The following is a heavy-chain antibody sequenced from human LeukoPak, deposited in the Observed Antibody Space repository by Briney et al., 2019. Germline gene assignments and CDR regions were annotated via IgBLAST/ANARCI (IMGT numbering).Heavy chain of an antibody. V-gene: IGHV4-4*02. CDR3: ARETIFGVVPDYGMDV. CDR1: LDSTTSNF. Sequence: SETLSLTCTVSLDSTTSNFWSWVRQPPGKGLEWIGEIHRSGSPNYNPSLQSRVTISIDRSRNQIALELSSVTAADTAVYYCARETIFGVVPDYGMDVWGQGTTVTVSS. J-gene: IGHJ6*02. CDR2: IHRSGSP. D-gene: IGHD3-3*01.